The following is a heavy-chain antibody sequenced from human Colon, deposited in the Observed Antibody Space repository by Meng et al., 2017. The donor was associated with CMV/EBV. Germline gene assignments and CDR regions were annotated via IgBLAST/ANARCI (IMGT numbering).Heavy chain of an antibody. CDR3: ARMEEQLVRRDYYYYGMDV. CDR1: GFTFSNSD. D-gene: IGHD6-6*01. CDR2: ISYDGSNK. Sequence: GESLKISCAASGFTFSNSDMNWVRQAPGKGLEWVAVISYDGSNKYYADSVKGRFTISRDNSKNTLYLQMNSLRAEDTAVYYCARMEEQLVRRDYYYYGMDVWGQGTTVTVSS. V-gene: IGHV3-30-3*01. J-gene: IGHJ6*02.